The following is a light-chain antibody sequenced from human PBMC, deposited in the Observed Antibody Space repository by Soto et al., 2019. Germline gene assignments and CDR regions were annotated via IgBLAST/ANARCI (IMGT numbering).Light chain of an antibody. CDR3: SSYMSSTTSYV. Sequence: QSVLTQSASVSGSPGQSITISCTGPSGDFAGSDLVSWYQHHPGKAPKVMIYDVSNRPSGVSHRFSGSKSGNTASLTISGLQAEDEADYYCSSYMSSTTSYVFGTGTKLTVL. CDR1: SGDFAGSDL. CDR2: DVS. V-gene: IGLV2-14*03. J-gene: IGLJ1*01.